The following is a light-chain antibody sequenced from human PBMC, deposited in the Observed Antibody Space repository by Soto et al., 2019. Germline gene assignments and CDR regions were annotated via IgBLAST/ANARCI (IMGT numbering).Light chain of an antibody. J-gene: IGKJ1*01. CDR2: GTS. V-gene: IGKV3-15*01. CDR1: QSISSN. Sequence: DIVMTQSPATLSVSPGDRATLSCRASQSISSNLAWYQQVPGQAPRLLIYGTSTRATGVPARFSGSGSGTEFTLTISRLEPEDFAVYYCQQYGSSPRFGQGTKVDIK. CDR3: QQYGSSPR.